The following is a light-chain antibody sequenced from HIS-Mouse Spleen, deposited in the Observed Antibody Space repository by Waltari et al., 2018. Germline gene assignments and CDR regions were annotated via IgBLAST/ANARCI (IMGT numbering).Light chain of an antibody. CDR2: EGS. Sequence: QSALPTPASVSGSPGQPITIPCTGTSSDVGSYNLVSWYQQHPGKAPKLMIYEGSKRPSGVSNRFSGSKSGNTASLTISGLQAEDEADYYCCSYAGSSTYVFGTGTKVTVL. CDR3: CSYAGSSTYV. V-gene: IGLV2-23*01. CDR1: SSDVGSYNL. J-gene: IGLJ1*01.